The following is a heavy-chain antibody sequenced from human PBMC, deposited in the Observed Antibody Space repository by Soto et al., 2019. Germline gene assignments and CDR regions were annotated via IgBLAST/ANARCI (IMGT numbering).Heavy chain of an antibody. V-gene: IGHV1-8*01. CDR3: ARHRRRGNFYL. D-gene: IGHD3-16*01. CDR2: MNPSSGNT. Sequence: QEQLVQSGAEVRKPGASVKVSCKTSGYSFTSDDINWIRQATGQGLEWMGWMNPSSGNTGYAQKFQGRVTMTRETSVRTAYMELTCLRSDATAVYYCARHRRRGNFYLWGRGTLVTVSS. J-gene: IGHJ2*01. CDR1: GYSFTSDD.